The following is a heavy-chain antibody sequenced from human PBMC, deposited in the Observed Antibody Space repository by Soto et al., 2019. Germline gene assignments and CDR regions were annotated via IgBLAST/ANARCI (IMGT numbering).Heavy chain of an antibody. V-gene: IGHV3-9*01. Sequence: GGSLRLSCAASGFTFDDYAMHWVRQAPGKGLEWVSGISWNSGSIGYADSVKGRFTISRDNAKNSLYLQMNSLRAEDTALYYCAKDSSSSAFDIWGQGTMVTVSS. CDR1: GFTFDDYA. J-gene: IGHJ3*02. D-gene: IGHD6-6*01. CDR3: AKDSSSSAFDI. CDR2: ISWNSGSI.